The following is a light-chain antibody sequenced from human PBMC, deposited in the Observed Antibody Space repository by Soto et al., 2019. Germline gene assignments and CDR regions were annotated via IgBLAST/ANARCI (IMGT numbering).Light chain of an antibody. CDR2: GAS. CDR3: QQYDKWPGT. Sequence: IVITQSPATLSVSPGERASLSCRASQSVSSSYLAWYQQKPGQAPRLLIYGASTRATGLPASFSGSGSGTEFTLTISSLQSEDFAVYYCQQYDKWPGTFGQGTKVDIK. CDR1: QSVSSSY. J-gene: IGKJ1*01. V-gene: IGKV3-15*01.